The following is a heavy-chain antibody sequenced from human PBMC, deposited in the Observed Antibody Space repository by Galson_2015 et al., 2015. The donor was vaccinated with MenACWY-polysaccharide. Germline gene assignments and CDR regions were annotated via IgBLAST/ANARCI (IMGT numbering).Heavy chain of an antibody. CDR2: IRSKANSYAT. J-gene: IGHJ4*02. Sequence: PRLSCAASGFTFSSYGMHWVRQASGKGLEWVGRIRSKANSYATAYAASVKGRFTISRDDSKNTAYLQMNSLKTEDTAVYYCTLDAAAAAQAFDYWGQGTLVTVSS. CDR1: GFTFSSYG. V-gene: IGHV3-73*01. CDR3: TLDAAAAAQAFDY. D-gene: IGHD6-13*01.